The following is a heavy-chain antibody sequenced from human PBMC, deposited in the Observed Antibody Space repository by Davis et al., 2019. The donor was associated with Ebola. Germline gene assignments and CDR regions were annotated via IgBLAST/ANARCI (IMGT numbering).Heavy chain of an antibody. CDR1: GFTFSSYA. D-gene: IGHD3-10*01. CDR2: ISSNGGST. V-gene: IGHV3-64*01. Sequence: GGSLRLSCAASGFTFSSYAMHWVRQAPGKGLEYVSAISSNGGSTYYANSVKGRFTISRDNSKNTLYLQMGSLRAEDTAVYYCARGARVIAYYYYGMDVWGQGTTVTVSS. J-gene: IGHJ6*02. CDR3: ARGARVIAYYYYGMDV.